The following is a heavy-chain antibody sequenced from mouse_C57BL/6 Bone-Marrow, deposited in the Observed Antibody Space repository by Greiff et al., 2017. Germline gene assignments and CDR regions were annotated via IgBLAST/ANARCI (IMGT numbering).Heavy chain of an antibody. CDR3: TTPPPPFYCGSSPGCFDV. CDR2: IDPEDGDT. Sequence: VQLQQSGAELVRPGASVKLSCTASGFNIKDYYMHWVKQRPEQGLEWIGRIDPEDGDTEYAPKFQGKATMTADTSSNTAYLQLSSLTSADTAVYCCTTPPPPFYCGSSPGCFDVGGTGPTVTVSS. D-gene: IGHD1-1*01. CDR1: GFNIKDYY. J-gene: IGHJ1*03. V-gene: IGHV14-1*01.